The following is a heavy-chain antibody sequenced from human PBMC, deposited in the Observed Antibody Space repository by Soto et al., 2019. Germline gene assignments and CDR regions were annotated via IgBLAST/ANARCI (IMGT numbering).Heavy chain of an antibody. D-gene: IGHD3-9*01. V-gene: IGHV1-18*01. Sequence: ASVKVSCKASAYTFTSYGISWVRQAPGQGLEWMGWISAYNGNTSYAQKLQGRVTMTTDTSTSTAYMELRSLRSDDTAVYYCARSDPGYYDILTGYSPQVFDYWGQGTLVTVSS. J-gene: IGHJ4*02. CDR2: ISAYNGNT. CDR3: ARSDPGYYDILTGYSPQVFDY. CDR1: AYTFTSYG.